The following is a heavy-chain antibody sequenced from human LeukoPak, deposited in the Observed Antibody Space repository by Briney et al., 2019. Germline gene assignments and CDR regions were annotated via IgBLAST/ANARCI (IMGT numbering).Heavy chain of an antibody. CDR3: AKDLWYTSSSEEY. J-gene: IGHJ4*02. Sequence: GGSLRLSCAASGFRFSGIGMHWVRQAPGKGLDWVAYIRNDGGNKQYADSVKGRFSISRDNSKNTLSLEMNSLRAEDTAVYYCAKDLWYTSSSEEYWGQGTLVTVSS. D-gene: IGHD6-6*01. CDR1: GFRFSGIG. V-gene: IGHV3-30*02. CDR2: IRNDGGNK.